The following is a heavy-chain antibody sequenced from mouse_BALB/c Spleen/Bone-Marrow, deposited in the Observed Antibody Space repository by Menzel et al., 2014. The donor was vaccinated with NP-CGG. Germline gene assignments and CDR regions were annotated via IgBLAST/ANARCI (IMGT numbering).Heavy chain of an antibody. J-gene: IGHJ2*01. Sequence: QFQLQQSGAELVKPGASVKLSCKASGYTFTDYIIHWVKQRSGQGLEWIGWFYPGNGNIKYSERFNDKATLTPDKSSSTVYMELSRLTSEDSAVYFCARHFYGTSYFDYWGQGTTLTVSS. V-gene: IGHV1-62-2*01. CDR2: FYPGNGNI. CDR3: ARHFYGTSYFDY. D-gene: IGHD1-1*01. CDR1: GYTFTDYI.